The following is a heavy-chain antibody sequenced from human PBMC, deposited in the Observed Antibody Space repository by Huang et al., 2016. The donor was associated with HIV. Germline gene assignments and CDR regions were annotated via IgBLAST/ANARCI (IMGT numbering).Heavy chain of an antibody. V-gene: IGHV3-9*01. CDR3: VKGDIVGTANFFDY. Sequence: EVQLVESGGNLIQTGGSLRLACAGSGFRFDNSAMYWVRQAPGKGLEWVSSISWNSANIAYGDSVKGRFTISRDNARNSLYLQMNRLRPDDTALYYCVKGDIVGTANFFDYWGQGTQVSVSS. D-gene: IGHD1-26*01. CDR2: ISWNSANI. J-gene: IGHJ4*02. CDR1: GFRFDNSA.